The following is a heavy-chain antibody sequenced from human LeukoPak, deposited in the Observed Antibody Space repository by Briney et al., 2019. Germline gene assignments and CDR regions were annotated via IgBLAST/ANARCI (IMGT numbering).Heavy chain of an antibody. CDR3: AREAYDSTTIDY. D-gene: IGHD3-22*01. J-gene: IGHJ4*02. Sequence: PGGSLRLSCAASGFTFSSYAMSWVRQAPGKGLEWVSAISGSGGSTYYADSVKGRFTISRDNAKNSLYLQMNSLRAEDTAVYYCAREAYDSTTIDYWGQGTLVTVSS. CDR2: ISGSGGST. V-gene: IGHV3-23*01. CDR1: GFTFSSYA.